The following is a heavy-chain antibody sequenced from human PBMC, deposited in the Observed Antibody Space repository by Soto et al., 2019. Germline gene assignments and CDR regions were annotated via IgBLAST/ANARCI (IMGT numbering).Heavy chain of an antibody. CDR2: IHYSGGT. CDR3: ARGGTSGSAVYNWFDP. V-gene: IGHV4-59*02. D-gene: IGHD3-10*01. CDR1: GASVSSHS. Sequence: LSLTCSVTGASVSSHSWSWIRQSPGKGLEWIGYIHYSGGTNYTPSLRSRVTISVETSKNQLSLNLTSLTAADTAVYYCARGGTSGSAVYNWFDPWGQGTLVTVSS. J-gene: IGHJ5*02.